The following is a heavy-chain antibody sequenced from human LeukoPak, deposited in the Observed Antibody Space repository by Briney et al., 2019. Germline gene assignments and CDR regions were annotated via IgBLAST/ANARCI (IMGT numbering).Heavy chain of an antibody. V-gene: IGHV4-59*01. D-gene: IGHD3-10*01. J-gene: IGHJ4*02. Sequence: SETLSLTCTVSGGSISSYYWSWIRQPPGKGLEGIGYIYYSGSTNYNPSLKSRVTISVDTSKNQFSLKLSSVTAADTAVYYCARASKAYGSGTPPDYWGQGTLVTVSS. CDR1: GGSISSYY. CDR2: IYYSGST. CDR3: ARASKAYGSGTPPDY.